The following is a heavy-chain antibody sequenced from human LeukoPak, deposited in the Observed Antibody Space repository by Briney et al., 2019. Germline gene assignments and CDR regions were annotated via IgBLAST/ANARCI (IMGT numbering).Heavy chain of an antibody. J-gene: IGHJ5*02. CDR2: IHYSGPT. D-gene: IGHD2-8*01. V-gene: IGHV4-31*03. CDR3: ARDYLETGSCASGLCYTGGFDP. Sequence: SQTLSLTCTVSGASVSSGEYYWSWVRQLPGKGLECLGYIHYSGPTYSNPSVQSRVTISVDTSNNLLSLRLSSVTSADTAVYYCARDYLETGSCASGLCYTGGFDPWGQGTLVTVSS. CDR1: GASVSSGEYY.